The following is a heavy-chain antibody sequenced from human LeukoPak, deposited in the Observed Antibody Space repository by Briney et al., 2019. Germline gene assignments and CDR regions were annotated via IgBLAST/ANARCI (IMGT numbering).Heavy chain of an antibody. CDR3: ALLDTETYYYDSSGYYDSDY. V-gene: IGHV3-23*01. J-gene: IGHJ4*02. D-gene: IGHD3-22*01. CDR2: ISGSGGST. CDR1: GFTFSSYA. Sequence: PGGSLRLSCAASGFTFSSYAMSWVRQAPGKGLEWVSAISGSGGSTYYADSVKGRFTISRDNSKNTLYLQMNSLRAEDTAVYYCALLDTETYYYDSSGYYDSDYWGQGTLVTVSS.